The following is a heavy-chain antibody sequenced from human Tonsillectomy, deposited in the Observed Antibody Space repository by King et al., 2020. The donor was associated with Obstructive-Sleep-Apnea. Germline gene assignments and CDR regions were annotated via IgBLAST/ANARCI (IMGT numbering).Heavy chain of an antibody. CDR1: GFTFSSYV. CDR3: AKDAAITGTLDY. V-gene: IGHV3-30*02. Sequence: VQLVESGGGVVQPGRSLRLSCEASGFTFSSYVMHWVRQAPGKGLEWVSFIRYDGNNKYYAGSVKGRFTISRDNPKNTLYLQMDDLRTEDTAVYYCAKDAAITGTLDYWGQGILVTVSS. J-gene: IGHJ4*02. D-gene: IGHD1-7*01. CDR2: IRYDGNNK.